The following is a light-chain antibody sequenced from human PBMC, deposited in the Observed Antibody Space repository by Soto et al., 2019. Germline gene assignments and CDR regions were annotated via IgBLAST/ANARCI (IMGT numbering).Light chain of an antibody. CDR2: GAS. V-gene: IGKV3-20*01. CDR1: QSVSSSF. J-gene: IGKJ4*01. Sequence: EIVLTQSPGTLSFSPGERATLCCRASQSVSSSFLAWYQQKPGQAPRLLIYGASSRATGIPDRFSGSGSGTDFTLTISRLEPEDVAVYYCQQYGSSPLTFGGGTKVEIK. CDR3: QQYGSSPLT.